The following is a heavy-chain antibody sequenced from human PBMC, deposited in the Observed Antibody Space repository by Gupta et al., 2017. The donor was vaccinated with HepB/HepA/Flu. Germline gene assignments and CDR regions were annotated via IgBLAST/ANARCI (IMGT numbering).Heavy chain of an antibody. Sequence: QLVESGGGVVQPGTSLRLSCAVSGFTFAVADMHWVRQAPGKGLEWVGLIRYDGVEIKVADAMEGRFTISRDNSKNMVFLQMNSLRIEDTAVYYCVRLGERQLNYYYYYMDVGGKGTTVTVSS. J-gene: IGHJ6*03. D-gene: IGHD2-2*01. CDR1: GFTFAVAD. CDR3: VRLGERQLNYYYYYMDV. V-gene: IGHV3-33*02. CDR2: IRYDGVEI.